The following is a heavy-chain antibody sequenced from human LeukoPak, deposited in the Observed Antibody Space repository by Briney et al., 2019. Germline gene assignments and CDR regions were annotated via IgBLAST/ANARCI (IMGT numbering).Heavy chain of an antibody. J-gene: IGHJ4*02. V-gene: IGHV1-8*01. CDR1: GYTFSSSD. D-gene: IGHD6-19*01. CDR2: MNPNSGNT. CDR3: ARGNIAVPGTPYYFEY. Sequence: ALVKVSCKASGYTFSSSDINWVRRATGQGLEWMGWMNPNSGNTYYAQRFQGRVTMTRDTSISAAYMEVSSLRSEDTGVYYCARGNIAVPGTPYYFEYWGQGTLVTVSS.